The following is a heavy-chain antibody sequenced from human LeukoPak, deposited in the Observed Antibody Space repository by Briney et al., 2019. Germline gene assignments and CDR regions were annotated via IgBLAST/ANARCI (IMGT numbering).Heavy chain of an antibody. V-gene: IGHV3-49*04. Sequence: GGSLRLSCTASGFTFGDYAMSWVRQAPGKGLEWVGFIRSKAYGGTTEYAASVKGRFTISRDDSKSIAYLQMNSLRAEDTAVYYCATDIVVVVVAATPRNNYWGQGTLVTVSS. CDR3: ATDIVVVVVAATPRNNY. D-gene: IGHD2-15*01. CDR2: IRSKAYGGTT. CDR1: GFTFGDYA. J-gene: IGHJ4*02.